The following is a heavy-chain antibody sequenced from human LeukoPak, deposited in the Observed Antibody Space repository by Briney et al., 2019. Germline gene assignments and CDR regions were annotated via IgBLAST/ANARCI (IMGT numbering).Heavy chain of an antibody. CDR2: SRNKAGSYTT. J-gene: IGHJ4*02. V-gene: IGHV3-72*01. Sequence: GGSLRLSCAASGFTLSDHYMDWVRQAPGKGLEWVGRSRNKAGSYTTVYAASVNGRFSISRDDSKSSLYLQMNSLKTEDTAMYYCTRGGLYGGSSAFDYWGQGTLVTVSS. D-gene: IGHD4-23*01. CDR1: GFTLSDHY. CDR3: TRGGLYGGSSAFDY.